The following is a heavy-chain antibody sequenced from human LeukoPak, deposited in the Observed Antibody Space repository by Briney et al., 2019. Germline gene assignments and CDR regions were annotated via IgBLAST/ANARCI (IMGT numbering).Heavy chain of an antibody. D-gene: IGHD4-17*01. CDR1: GGSFSGYY. CDR2: INHSGST. J-gene: IGHJ5*02. CDR3: ARGGPPGDYGDYGWFDP. Sequence: SETLSLTCAVYGGSFSGYYWSWIREPPGTGLEWIGEINHSGSTNYNPSLKSRVTISVDTSKNQFSLKLSSVTAADTAVYYCARGGPPGDYGDYGWFDPWGQGTLVTVSS. V-gene: IGHV4-34*01.